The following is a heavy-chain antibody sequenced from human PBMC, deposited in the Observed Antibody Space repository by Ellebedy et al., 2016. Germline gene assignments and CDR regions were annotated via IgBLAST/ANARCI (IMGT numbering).Heavy chain of an antibody. D-gene: IGHD3-22*01. Sequence: SQTLSLTCAISVDSVSSTRATWSWIRQSPSRGLEWPGRTFYRSTWYNDYAVSVKSRITINPDTSKNQFTLQLNSVTPEDTAVYYCARENSSGYLGYYYYYGLDVWGQGTTVTVSS. CDR2: TFYRSTWYN. J-gene: IGHJ6*02. V-gene: IGHV6-1*01. CDR3: ARENSSGYLGYYYYYGLDV. CDR1: VDSVSSTRAT.